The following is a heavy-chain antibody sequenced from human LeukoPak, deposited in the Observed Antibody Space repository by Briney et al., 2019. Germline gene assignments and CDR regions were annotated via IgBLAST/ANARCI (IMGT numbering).Heavy chain of an antibody. CDR3: ARDEGGSYHADY. Sequence: SVKVSCKASGGTFSSYAISRVRQAPGQGLEWMGRIIPILGIANYAQKFQGRVTITADKSTSTAYMELSSLRSEDTAVYYCARDEGGSYHADYWGQGTLVTVSS. J-gene: IGHJ4*02. CDR1: GGTFSSYA. V-gene: IGHV1-69*04. D-gene: IGHD1-26*01. CDR2: IIPILGIA.